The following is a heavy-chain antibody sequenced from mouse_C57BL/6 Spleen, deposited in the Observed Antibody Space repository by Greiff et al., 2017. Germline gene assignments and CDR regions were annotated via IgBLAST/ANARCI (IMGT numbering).Heavy chain of an antibody. CDR1: GYTFTSYW. D-gene: IGHD1-1*01. CDR2: IDPSDSYT. CDR3: ARRAVVEDFDY. Sequence: QVQLQQPGAELVRPGTSVKLSCKASGYTFTSYWMHWVKQRPGQGLEWIGVIDPSDSYTNYNQKFKGKATLTVDTSSSTAYMQLSSLTSEDSAVYYCARRAVVEDFDYWGQGTTLTVSS. V-gene: IGHV1-59*01. J-gene: IGHJ2*01.